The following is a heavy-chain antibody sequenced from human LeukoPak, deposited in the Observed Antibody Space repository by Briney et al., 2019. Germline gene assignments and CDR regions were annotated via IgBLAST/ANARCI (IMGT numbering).Heavy chain of an antibody. CDR3: AKDILSSGSYYSNFDS. V-gene: IGHV3-23*01. CDR2: ISGSGGGT. D-gene: IGHD1-26*01. Sequence: GGSLRLSCAASGFTFRSYAMSWVRQAPGKGLDGVSGISGSGGGTSYADAVQGRFTISRDNSKNTLSLQMNSLRAEDTALYYCAKDILSSGSYYSNFDSWGQGTLVTVSS. J-gene: IGHJ4*02. CDR1: GFTFRSYA.